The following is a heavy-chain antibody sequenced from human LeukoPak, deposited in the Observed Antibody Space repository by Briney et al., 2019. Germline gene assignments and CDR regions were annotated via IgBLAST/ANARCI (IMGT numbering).Heavy chain of an antibody. CDR3: ARFYCSISDCYGQINWFDP. V-gene: IGHV1-2*02. J-gene: IGHJ5*02. D-gene: IGHD2-2*01. CDR2: ISPKSGGS. Sequence: ASVKVSCKAAGYTFTGHYLHWVRQAPGQGLEWMGWISPKSGGSNYAPKFEGRVTMTRDTSITTAYMELHRLTSDDTAVYYCARFYCSISDCYGQINWFDPWGQGTLVTVSS. CDR1: GYTFTGHY.